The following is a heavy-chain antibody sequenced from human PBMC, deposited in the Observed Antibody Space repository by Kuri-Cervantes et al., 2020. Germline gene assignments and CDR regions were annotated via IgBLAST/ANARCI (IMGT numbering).Heavy chain of an antibody. Sequence: SVKVSCKASGGTFSNYAITWVRQAPGQGLEWMGGIIPIFDTANYAQKLQGRVTMPTDTSTSTAYMELRSLRSDDTAVYYCARDVNDSGAAFDIWGQGTMVTVSS. V-gene: IGHV1-69*05. J-gene: IGHJ3*02. CDR3: ARDVNDSGAAFDI. CDR2: IIPIFDTA. CDR1: GGTFSNYA. D-gene: IGHD1-26*01.